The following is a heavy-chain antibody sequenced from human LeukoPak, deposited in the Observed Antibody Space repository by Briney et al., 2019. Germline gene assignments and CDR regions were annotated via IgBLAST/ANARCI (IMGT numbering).Heavy chain of an antibody. D-gene: IGHD1-14*01. CDR1: GFTLITND. Sequence: GGSLRLSCAASGFTLITNDMTWVRQAPGKGLGWVSVLYSDGNTKYADSVQGRFTISRDNSKNTLYLEMNSLSPDDTAVYYCARGVEPLAANTLAYWGQGTLVTVSS. CDR3: ARGVEPLAANTLAY. CDR2: LYSDGNT. V-gene: IGHV3-53*01. J-gene: IGHJ4*02.